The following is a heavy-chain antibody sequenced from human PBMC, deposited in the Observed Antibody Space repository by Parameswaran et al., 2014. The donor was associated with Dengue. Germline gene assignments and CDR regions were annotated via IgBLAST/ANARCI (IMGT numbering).Heavy chain of an antibody. CDR3: ASRTYSSYYYYYGMDV. J-gene: IGHJ6*02. CDR2: IDPSDSYT. V-gene: IGHV5-10-1*01. D-gene: IGHD6-13*01. Sequence: VRQMPGKGLEWMGRIDPSDSYTNYSPSFQGHVTISADKSISTAYLQWSSLKASDTAMYYCASRTYSSYYYYYGMDVWGQGTTVTVSS.